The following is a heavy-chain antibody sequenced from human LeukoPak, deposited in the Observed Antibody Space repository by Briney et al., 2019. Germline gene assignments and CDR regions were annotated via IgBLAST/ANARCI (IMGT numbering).Heavy chain of an antibody. J-gene: IGHJ4*02. V-gene: IGHV1-18*01. D-gene: IGHD6-19*01. CDR3: ARAQWLVSVIQYDY. CDR2: ISAYYGNT. Sequence: ASVKVSCKASGYTFTSYGISWVRQAPGQGLEWMGWISAYYGNTNYAQKLQGRVTMTTDTSTSTAYMELRSLRSDDTAVYYCARAQWLVSVIQYDYWGQGTLVTVSS. CDR1: GYTFTSYG.